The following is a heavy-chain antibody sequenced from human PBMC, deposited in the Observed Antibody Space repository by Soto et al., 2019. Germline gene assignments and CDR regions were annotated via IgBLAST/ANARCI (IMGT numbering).Heavy chain of an antibody. CDR2: ISSTTNYI. V-gene: IGHV3-21*06. Sequence: PGGSLRLSCAASGFTFTRYSMNWVRQAPGKGLEWVSSISSTTNYIYYGESMKGRFTISRDNAKNSLYLEMNSLRAEDTAVYYCARESEDLTSNFDYWGQGTLVTVSS. J-gene: IGHJ4*02. CDR3: ARESEDLTSNFDY. CDR1: GFTFTRYS.